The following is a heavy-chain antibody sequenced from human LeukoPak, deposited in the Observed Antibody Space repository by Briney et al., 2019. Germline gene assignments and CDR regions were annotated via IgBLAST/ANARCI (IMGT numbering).Heavy chain of an antibody. CDR3: ARTDCGGDCYSSRGWFDP. D-gene: IGHD2-21*02. V-gene: IGHV3-7*01. CDR1: GFTFSSYW. Sequence: GGSLRLSCVASGFTFSSYWMTWVRQAPGKGLEGVANIKTDGSQIYYVDSVKGRFTISRDNAKNSLYLQMNSLRAEDTAVYYCARTDCGGDCYSSRGWFDPWGQGTLVTVSS. J-gene: IGHJ5*02. CDR2: IKTDGSQI.